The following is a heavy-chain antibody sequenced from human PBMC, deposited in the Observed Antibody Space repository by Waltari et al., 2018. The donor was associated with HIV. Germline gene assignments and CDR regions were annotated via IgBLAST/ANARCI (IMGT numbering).Heavy chain of an antibody. J-gene: IGHJ6*02. D-gene: IGHD2-2*01. Sequence: QVQLVQSGAEVKKPGASVKDSCKASGYTFSTYDINWVRQATGQGLELMGWMNPNSGNTGYAQKFQGRVNMTRNSSIRTAYMELSSLRSDDTAVYYCSRGLHCTATSCLLYHGMDVWGQGTAVSFSS. CDR3: SRGLHCTATSCLLYHGMDV. V-gene: IGHV1-8*01. CDR2: MNPNSGNT. CDR1: GYTFSTYD.